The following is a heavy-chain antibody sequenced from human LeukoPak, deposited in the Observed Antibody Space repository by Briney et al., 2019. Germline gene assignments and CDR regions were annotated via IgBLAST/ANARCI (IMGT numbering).Heavy chain of an antibody. J-gene: IGHJ6*02. CDR2: IYYSGST. CDR1: GGSISSYY. CDR3: ARDRPSGYSSSWYDYYYYGMDV. V-gene: IGHV4-59*01. D-gene: IGHD6-13*01. Sequence: PSETLSLTCTVSGGSISSYYWSWIRQPPGEGLEWIGYIYYSGSTNYNPSLKSRVTISVDTSKNQFSLKLSSVTAADTAVYYCARDRPSGYSSSWYDYYYYGMDVWGQGTTVTVSS.